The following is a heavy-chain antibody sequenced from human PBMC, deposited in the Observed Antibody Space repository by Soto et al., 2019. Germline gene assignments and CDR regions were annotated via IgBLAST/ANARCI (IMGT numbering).Heavy chain of an antibody. CDR1: GGSINSGRSS. V-gene: IGHV4-30-2*06. D-gene: IGHD1-1*01. Sequence: SETLSLTCSVSGGSINSGRSSWNWIRQSPGKGLEWIAYIYHSGSTYYNPSLKSRVTISVDRSENQFSLKLTSVTAADTAVYYCVRESTTSGPNWFDTWGPGILVTVSS. CDR2: IYHSGST. J-gene: IGHJ5*02. CDR3: VRESTTSGPNWFDT.